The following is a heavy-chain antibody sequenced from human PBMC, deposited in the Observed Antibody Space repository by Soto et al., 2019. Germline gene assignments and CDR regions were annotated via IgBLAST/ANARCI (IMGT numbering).Heavy chain of an antibody. CDR2: VSHSGSY. J-gene: IGHJ4*02. CDR1: GASIRSNDW. Sequence: QVQLQESGPGLVKPSETLSLTCTVSGASIRSNDWWTWVRQTPGKGLECLGEVSHSGSYNYNPACKSPLTMSIAKSKNQFALDWKSVTAADTAVYYCARGHKTASGHRTMIIVVTLDYWGQGCVVAVSS. D-gene: IGHD2-21*02. V-gene: IGHV4-4*02. CDR3: ARGHKTASGHRTMIIVVTLDY.